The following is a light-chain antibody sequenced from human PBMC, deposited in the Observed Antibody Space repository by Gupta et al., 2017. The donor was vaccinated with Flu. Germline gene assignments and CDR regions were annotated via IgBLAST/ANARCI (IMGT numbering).Light chain of an antibody. CDR1: QSVSSTD. V-gene: IGKV3-20*01. Sequence: EILLTQSPGTLSLSPGERATLSCRARQSVSSTDLAWYQQKPGQAPRLLIHGASSRATGIPDRFSGSGSGTDFTLTISRLEPEDFAVYYCHQEGCSPRAFGQGTKVEIK. CDR3: HQEGCSPRA. CDR2: GAS. J-gene: IGKJ1*01.